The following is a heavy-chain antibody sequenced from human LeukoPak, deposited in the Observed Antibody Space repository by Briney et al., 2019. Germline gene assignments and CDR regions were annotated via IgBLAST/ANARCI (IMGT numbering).Heavy chain of an antibody. CDR1: GFTFSSYG. V-gene: IGHV3-30*03. J-gene: IGHJ6*02. CDR2: ISYDGSNK. D-gene: IGHD1-14*01. CDR3: ARGFRNLHYYYYYGMDV. Sequence: GGSLRLSCAASGFTFSSYGMHWVRQAPGKGLEWVAVISYDGSNKYYADSVKGRFTISRDNSKNTLYLQMNSLRAEDTAVYYCARGFRNLHYYYYYGMDVWGQGTTVTVSS.